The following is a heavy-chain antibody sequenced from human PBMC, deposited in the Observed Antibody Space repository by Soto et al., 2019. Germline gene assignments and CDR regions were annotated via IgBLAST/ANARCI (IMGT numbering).Heavy chain of an antibody. CDR3: AKWMDSSGYYQNTIDY. CDR2: ISGSGGST. Sequence: GGSLRLSCAASGFTFSSYAMSWVRQAPGKGLEWVSAISGSGGSTYYADSVKGRFTISRDNSKNTLYLQMNSLRAEDTAVYYCAKWMDSSGYYQNTIDYWGQGTLVTVSS. D-gene: IGHD3-22*01. CDR1: GFTFSSYA. J-gene: IGHJ4*02. V-gene: IGHV3-23*01.